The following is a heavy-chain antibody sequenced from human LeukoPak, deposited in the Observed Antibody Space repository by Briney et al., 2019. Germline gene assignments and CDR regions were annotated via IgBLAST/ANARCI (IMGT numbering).Heavy chain of an antibody. CDR2: IYYSGST. Sequence: SETLSLTCTVSGGSISSYYWSWLRQPPGKGLEWIGYIYYSGSTNYNPSLKSRVTISVNTSKNQFSLKLSSVTAADAAVYYCARDSGGSSAWYYYYGMDVWGQGTTVTVSS. CDR1: GGSISSYY. V-gene: IGHV4-59*01. D-gene: IGHD1-26*01. CDR3: ARDSGGSSAWYYYYGMDV. J-gene: IGHJ6*02.